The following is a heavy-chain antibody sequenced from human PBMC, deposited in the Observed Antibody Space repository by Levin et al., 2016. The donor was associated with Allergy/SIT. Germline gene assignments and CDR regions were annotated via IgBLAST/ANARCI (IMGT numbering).Heavy chain of an antibody. CDR1: GYIFTSYW. V-gene: IGHV5-51*01. Sequence: GESLKISCKGSGYIFTSYWIGWVRQMPGKGLEWMGIIYPGDSDTRYSPSFQGQVTISADKSISTAYLQWSSLKASDTAMYYCARGPENSRYFYYGVDVWGQGTTVTVSS. CDR3: ARGPENSRYFYYGVDV. J-gene: IGHJ6*02. D-gene: IGHD4-23*01. CDR2: IYPGDSDT.